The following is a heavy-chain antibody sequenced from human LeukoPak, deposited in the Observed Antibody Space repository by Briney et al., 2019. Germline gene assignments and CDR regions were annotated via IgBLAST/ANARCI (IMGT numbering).Heavy chain of an antibody. V-gene: IGHV3-13*04. D-gene: IGHD2-8*02. Sequence: GGSLRLSCAASGFTFSSYDMHWVRQDTGKGLEWVSAIGTAGDSYYQGSVKGRFTISRENAKNSLYLQMNSLRAGDTAVYYCARSGGGVSSDAFDIWGQGTMVTVSS. CDR2: IGTAGDS. CDR3: ARSGGGVSSDAFDI. J-gene: IGHJ3*02. CDR1: GFTFSSYD.